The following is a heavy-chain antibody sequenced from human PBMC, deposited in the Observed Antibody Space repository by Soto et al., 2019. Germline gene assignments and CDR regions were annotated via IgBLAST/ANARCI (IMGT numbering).Heavy chain of an antibody. CDR3: AREKGSEVREYGMDV. CDR1: GFTFRNYG. V-gene: IGHV3-48*01. D-gene: IGHD3-10*01. Sequence: GGSLRLSCAASGFTFRNYGMNWVRQAPGKGLEWVSYIGIGSSTTYYADSVKGRFTISRDNSKNTLYLQMNSLRAEDTAVYYCAREKGSEVREYGMDVWGQGTTVTVSS. J-gene: IGHJ6*02. CDR2: IGIGSSTT.